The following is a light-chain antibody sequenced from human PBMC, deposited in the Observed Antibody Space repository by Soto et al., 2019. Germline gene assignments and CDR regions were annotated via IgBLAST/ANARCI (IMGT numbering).Light chain of an antibody. Sequence: EIVLTQSPGTLSLSPGKRVTLSCRASQSVSSSYLAWYQQKPGQAPRLLIYGASSRATGIPDKFSGSGSGTDVTLTISRLEPEDFAVYYCQQYHSSPYTFGQGNKLEIK. J-gene: IGKJ2*01. V-gene: IGKV3-20*01. CDR1: QSVSSSY. CDR3: QQYHSSPYT. CDR2: GAS.